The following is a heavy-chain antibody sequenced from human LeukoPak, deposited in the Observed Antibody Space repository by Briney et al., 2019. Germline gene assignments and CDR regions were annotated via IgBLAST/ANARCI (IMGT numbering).Heavy chain of an antibody. Sequence: GGSLRLSCAASEFIFSGYWMNWVRQAPGKGLEWVANIKQDGSEKYYVDSVKGRFTISRDNAKNSLYLQMNSLRAEDTAVYYCAKPLYSMVRGLFDYWGQGTLVTVSS. V-gene: IGHV3-7*01. CDR2: IKQDGSEK. CDR1: EFIFSGYW. CDR3: AKPLYSMVRGLFDY. J-gene: IGHJ4*02. D-gene: IGHD3-10*01.